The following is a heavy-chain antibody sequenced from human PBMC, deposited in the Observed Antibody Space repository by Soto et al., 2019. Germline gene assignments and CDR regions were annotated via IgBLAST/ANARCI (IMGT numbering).Heavy chain of an antibody. D-gene: IGHD3-3*01. CDR2: IYYSGST. CDR3: ARDEWLDY. CDR1: GGSISSYY. V-gene: IGHV4-59*01. J-gene: IGHJ4*02. Sequence: PSDTLSLTCTVSGGSISSYYWSWIRQPPGKGLEWIGYIYYSGSTNYNPSLKSRVTISVDTSKNQFSLKLSSVTAADTAVYYCARDEWLDYWGQGTLVTVSS.